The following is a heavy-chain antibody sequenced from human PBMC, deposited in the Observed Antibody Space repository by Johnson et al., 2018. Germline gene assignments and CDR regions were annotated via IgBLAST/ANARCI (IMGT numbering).Heavy chain of an antibody. CDR1: GFTFRRNA. CDR3: ARAAYSSGWYFGAFDI. D-gene: IGHD6-19*01. CDR2: ISYDGSNK. J-gene: IGHJ3*02. V-gene: IGHV3-30*03. Sequence: QVQLVQSGGGLVQPGGSLRLSCAASGFTFRRNAMSWVRQAPGKGLEWVAVISYDGSNKYYADSDDSVKGRFTIPRENAKNSLYLQMNRLRAEDTALYYCARAAYSSGWYFGAFDIWGQGTMVTVSS.